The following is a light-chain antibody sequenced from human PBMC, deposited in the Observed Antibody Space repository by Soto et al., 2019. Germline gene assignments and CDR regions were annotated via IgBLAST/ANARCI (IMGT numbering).Light chain of an antibody. CDR3: TSYSGTYGFFYV. J-gene: IGLJ1*01. V-gene: IGLV2-8*01. CDR1: SSDVGAYNY. CDR2: EVS. Sequence: QSALTQPPSASGSPGQSVTISCTGTSSDVGAYNYVSWYQQLPGKAPKLIIYEVSKRPSGVPDRFSGSKSGNTASLTVSGLQAEVEADYYCTSYSGTYGFFYVFGTGTKATVL.